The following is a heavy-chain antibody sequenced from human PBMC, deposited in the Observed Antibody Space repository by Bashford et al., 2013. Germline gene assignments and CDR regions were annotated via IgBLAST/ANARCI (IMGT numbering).Heavy chain of an antibody. CDR2: ISGSGVTT. V-gene: IGHV3-23*01. Sequence: VRQAPGKGLEWVSAISGSGVTTYYADSVKGRFTISRDNSKSTLYLQMNSLRAEDTAVYYCAKDQYDRHGVDSWGRGTLVTVSS. J-gene: IGHJ4*02. D-gene: IGHD1-1*01. CDR3: AKDQYDRHGVDS.